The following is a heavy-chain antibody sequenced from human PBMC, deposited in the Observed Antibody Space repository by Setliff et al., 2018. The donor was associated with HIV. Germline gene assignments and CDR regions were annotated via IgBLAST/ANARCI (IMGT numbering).Heavy chain of an antibody. J-gene: IGHJ5*02. V-gene: IGHV4-38-2*02. Sequence: PSETLSLTCAVSGYSISSGYYWGWIRQPPGKGLEWIGSIYHSGSTYYNPSLKSRVTISLDTSKNQFSLKLSSVTAADTAVYYCARDIQAASTGWFDPWGQGTLVTVSS. CDR1: GYSISSGYY. D-gene: IGHD6-13*01. CDR2: IYHSGST. CDR3: ARDIQAASTGWFDP.